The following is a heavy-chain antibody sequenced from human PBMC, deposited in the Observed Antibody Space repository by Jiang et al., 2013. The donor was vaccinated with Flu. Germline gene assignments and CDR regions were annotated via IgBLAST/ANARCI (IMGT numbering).Heavy chain of an antibody. CDR3: ARACRRKGSGYYYPWYFDL. Sequence: ELLKPSETLSLTCAVYGGSFSGYYWSWIRQPPGKGLEWIGEINHSGSTNYNPSLKSRVTISVDTSKNQFSLKLSSVTAADTAVYYCARACRRKGSGYYYPWYFDLWGRGTLVTVSS. J-gene: IGHJ2*01. V-gene: IGHV4-34*01. CDR1: GGSFSGYY. D-gene: IGHD3-22*01. CDR2: INHSGST.